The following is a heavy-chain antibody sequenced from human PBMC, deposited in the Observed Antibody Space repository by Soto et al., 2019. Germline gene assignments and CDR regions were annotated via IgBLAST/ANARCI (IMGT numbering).Heavy chain of an antibody. D-gene: IGHD5-18*01. Sequence: SETLSLTCTVSGASISSTGYYWGWIRQPPGKGLEWIGSISYSGSTYYNPSLKSRVTIFVDTSKKQFSLKLSSVTAADTAVYYCARRPDLDTPMVRDAMDVWGQGTTVTVSS. CDR1: GASISSTGYY. CDR2: ISYSGST. V-gene: IGHV4-39*01. CDR3: ARRPDLDTPMVRDAMDV. J-gene: IGHJ6*02.